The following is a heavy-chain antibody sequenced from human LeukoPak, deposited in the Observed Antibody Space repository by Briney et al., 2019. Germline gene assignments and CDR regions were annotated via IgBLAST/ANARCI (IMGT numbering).Heavy chain of an antibody. CDR3: AASSGWYVPFDY. CDR1: GYTFTGYY. V-gene: IGHV1-2*02. D-gene: IGHD6-19*01. CDR2: INPNSGGT. Sequence: ASVKVSCKASGYTFTGYYMHWVRQAPGQGLEWMGWINPNSGGTNYAQKLQGRVTMTTDTSTSTAYMELRSLRSDDTAVYYCAASSGWYVPFDYWGQGTLVTVSS. J-gene: IGHJ4*02.